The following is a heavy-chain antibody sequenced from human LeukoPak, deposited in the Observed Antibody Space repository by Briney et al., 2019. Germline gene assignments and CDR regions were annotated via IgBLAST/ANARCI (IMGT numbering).Heavy chain of an antibody. Sequence: PGGSLRLSCAASGFTLSTYCMHWVRQGPGKGLVWVSCINSDGSRTTYADSVKGRFTISRDNAKNTLYLQMNSLRAEDTAVYYCARLGSGSTLDCWGQGILVTVSS. CDR1: GFTLSTYC. J-gene: IGHJ4*02. D-gene: IGHD3-10*01. V-gene: IGHV3-74*01. CDR3: ARLGSGSTLDC. CDR2: INSDGSRT.